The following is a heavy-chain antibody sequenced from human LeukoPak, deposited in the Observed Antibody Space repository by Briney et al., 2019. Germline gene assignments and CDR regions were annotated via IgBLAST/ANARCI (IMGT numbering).Heavy chain of an antibody. D-gene: IGHD5-24*01. J-gene: IGHJ6*03. CDR3: AREHEDGYNTYYYYMDV. Sequence: ASVKVSCKATGYTFTSYGISWVRQAPGQGLEWMGWISAYNGNTNYAQKLQGRVTMTTDTSTSTAYMGLRSLRSDDTAVYYCAREHEDGYNTYYYYMDVWGKGTTVTISS. CDR1: GYTFTSYG. CDR2: ISAYNGNT. V-gene: IGHV1-18*01.